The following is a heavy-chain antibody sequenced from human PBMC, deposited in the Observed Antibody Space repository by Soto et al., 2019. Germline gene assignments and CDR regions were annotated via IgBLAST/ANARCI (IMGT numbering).Heavy chain of an antibody. D-gene: IGHD3-16*01. J-gene: IGHJ6*02. Sequence: SETLSLTCTVSGGSISSYYWSWIRQPPGKGLEWIGYIYYSGSTNYNPSLKSRVTISVDTSKNQFPLKLSSVTAADTAVYYCARDARGADGMDVWGQGTTVTVSS. CDR3: ARDARGADGMDV. CDR2: IYYSGST. CDR1: GGSISSYY. V-gene: IGHV4-59*01.